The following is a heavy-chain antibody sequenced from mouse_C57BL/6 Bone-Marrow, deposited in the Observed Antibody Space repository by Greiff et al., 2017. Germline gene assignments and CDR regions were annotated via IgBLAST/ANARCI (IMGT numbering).Heavy chain of an antibody. CDR3: ARQGLRRTPYYAMDY. CDR1: GFTFSDYY. D-gene: IGHD3-2*02. CDR2: ISNGGGST. Sequence: EVHLVESGGGLVQPGGSLKLSCAASGFTFSDYYMYWVRQTPEKRLEWVAYISNGGGSTYYPDTVKGRFTISRDNAKNTLYLQMSRLKSEDTAMYYCARQGLRRTPYYAMDYWGQGTSVTVSS. V-gene: IGHV5-12*01. J-gene: IGHJ4*01.